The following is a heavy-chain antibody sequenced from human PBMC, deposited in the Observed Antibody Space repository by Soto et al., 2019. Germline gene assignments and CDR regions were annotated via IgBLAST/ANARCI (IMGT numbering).Heavy chain of an antibody. Sequence: QLQLQESGPGLVKPSETLSLTCTVSGGSISSSSYYWGWIRQPPGKGLEWIGSIYYSGSTYFNPSLKSRVSISVDTSKNQFSLKLSSVTAADTAVSYCARRGSGSYSDYWGQGTLVTVSS. V-gene: IGHV4-39*01. D-gene: IGHD3-10*01. J-gene: IGHJ4*02. CDR3: ARRGSGSYSDY. CDR1: GGSISSSSYY. CDR2: IYYSGST.